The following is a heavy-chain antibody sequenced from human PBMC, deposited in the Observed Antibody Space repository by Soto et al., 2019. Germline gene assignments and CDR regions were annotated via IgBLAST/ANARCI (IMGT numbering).Heavy chain of an antibody. V-gene: IGHV3-33*01. CDR2: IWYDGSNK. CDR1: GFTFSSYG. J-gene: IGHJ4*02. CDR3: ARDRATMIVATGYFDY. Sequence: GGSLRLSCAASGFTFSSYGMHWVRQAPGKGLEWVAVIWYDGSNKYYADSVKGRFTISRDNSKNTLYLQMNSLRAEDTAVYYCARDRATMIVATGYFDYWGQGTLVTVSS. D-gene: IGHD3-22*01.